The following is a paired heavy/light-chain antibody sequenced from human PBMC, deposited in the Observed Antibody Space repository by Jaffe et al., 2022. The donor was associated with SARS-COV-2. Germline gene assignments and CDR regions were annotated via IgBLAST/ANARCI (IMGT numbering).Light chain of an antibody. CDR3: QSYDSSLSGSGV. CDR1: SSNLGAGYD. CDR2: GDN. V-gene: IGLV1-40*01. J-gene: IGLJ2*01. Sequence: QSVLTQPPSVSGAPGQRVIISCTGSSSNLGAGYDVHWYKQLPGAAPKLLIYGDNKRPSGVPDRFSGSKSGTSASLAITGLQAEDEADYYCQSYDSSLSGSGVFGGGTKLTVL.
Heavy chain of an antibody. V-gene: IGHV1-46*04. CDR3: ARDGDVFTDYPHYYFDY. J-gene: IGHJ4*02. Sequence: QVQLVQSGAEVEKPGASVKLSCKTSGYTFTDYYIHWVRQAPGQGLEWMGIINPSGGSASYTQKLRGRLTMTRDTSTSTVHMELNSLRSEDTAVYYCARDGDVFTDYPHYYFDYWGQGTLVTVSS. CDR1: GYTFTDYY. CDR2: INPSGGSA. D-gene: IGHD3-16*01.